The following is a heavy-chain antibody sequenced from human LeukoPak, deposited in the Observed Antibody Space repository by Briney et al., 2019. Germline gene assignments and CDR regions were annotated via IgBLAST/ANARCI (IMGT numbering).Heavy chain of an antibody. J-gene: IGHJ5*02. CDR3: ARSYYYDSRIDP. CDR2: TYYSGST. V-gene: IGHV4-30-4*01. CDR1: GVYISSGHYY. Sequence: PSQTLSLTCTVSGVYISSGHYYWSWIRQPPGKGQEWIGYTYYSGSTYYNPSPKSRVTISVDTSKNQFSLKLSSVTAADTAVYYCARSYYYDSRIDPWGQGTRVTVSS. D-gene: IGHD3-22*01.